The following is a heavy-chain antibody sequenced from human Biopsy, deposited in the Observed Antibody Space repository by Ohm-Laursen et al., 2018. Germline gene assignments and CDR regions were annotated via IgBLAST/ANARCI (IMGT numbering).Heavy chain of an antibody. CDR3: ARNTGWYGELYYFDY. Sequence: ASVKVSCKASGYSFTSYYMHWVRQAPGQGLEWMGMINPSGSTTSYPQIFQGRVTMTRDTSKSTVYMELSSLISADTAVYFCARNTGWYGELYYFDYWGQGTLVTVSS. J-gene: IGHJ4*02. V-gene: IGHV1-46*01. CDR1: GYSFTSYY. CDR2: INPSGSTT. D-gene: IGHD6-19*01.